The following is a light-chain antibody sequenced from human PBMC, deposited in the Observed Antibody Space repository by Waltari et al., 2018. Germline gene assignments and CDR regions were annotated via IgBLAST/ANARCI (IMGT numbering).Light chain of an antibody. CDR3: VLYMGSGIWL. CDR2: STN. Sequence: NVVTQEPSLSVCTGGKVTDICGLRAGSVSTSYYLSWYQQTPGQAPRTLIYSTNTRSSGFPDRVSDSILENKAALTITWAKSDDESDYDCVLYMGSGIWLFGAGTKLTVL. V-gene: IGLV8-61*01. J-gene: IGLJ3*02. CDR1: AGSVSTSYY.